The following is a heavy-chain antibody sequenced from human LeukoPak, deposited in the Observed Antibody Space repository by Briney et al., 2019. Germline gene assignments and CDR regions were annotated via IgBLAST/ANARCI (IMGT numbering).Heavy chain of an antibody. CDR2: IYSGGST. J-gene: IGHJ6*03. CDR3: ATRYYDFWSGYYTYYYYMDV. D-gene: IGHD3-3*01. V-gene: IGHV3-53*01. CDR1: GFTVSSNY. Sequence: PGGSLRLSCAASGFTVSSNYMSWVSQAPGEGLEWVSVIYSGGSTYYADSVKGRFTIPRDNSKNTLYLQMNSLRAEDTAVYYCATRYYDFWSGYYTYYYYMDVWGKGTTVTVSS.